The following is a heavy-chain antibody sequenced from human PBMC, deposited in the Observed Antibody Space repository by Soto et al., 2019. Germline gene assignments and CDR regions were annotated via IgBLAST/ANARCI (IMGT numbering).Heavy chain of an antibody. Sequence: EVQLVESGGGLVQPGGSLRLSCAASGLTVSTNPMSWVRQAPGKGLEWVSVMYTGGGTHSADSVKCRFTISRDNSKNTVNLQMNSLRPEDTAVYYCARDGSGHWGQGTLVTVSS. V-gene: IGHV3-66*01. CDR1: GLTVSTNP. J-gene: IGHJ4*02. CDR3: ARDGSGH. CDR2: MYTGGGT.